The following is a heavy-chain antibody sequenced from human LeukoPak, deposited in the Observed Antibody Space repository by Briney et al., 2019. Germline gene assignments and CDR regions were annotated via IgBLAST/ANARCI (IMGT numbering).Heavy chain of an antibody. CDR3: ARERQLERLAFGKEGSAFDY. J-gene: IGHJ4*02. CDR1: GFTFSNAW. Sequence: GGSLRLSCAASGFTFSNAWMSWVRQAPGKGLEWVSSISSSSSYIYYAASVKGRFTISRDNAKNSLYLQMNRLRAEDTAVYYCARERQLERLAFGKEGSAFDYWGQGTLVTVSS. V-gene: IGHV3-21*01. D-gene: IGHD1-1*01. CDR2: ISSSSSYI.